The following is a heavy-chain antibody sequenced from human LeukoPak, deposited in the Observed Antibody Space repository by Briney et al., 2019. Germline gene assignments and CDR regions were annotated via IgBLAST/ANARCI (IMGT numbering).Heavy chain of an antibody. Sequence: TGGSLRLSCAASGFTVSSNYMSWVRQAPGKGLEWVSVIYSGGSTYYADSVKGRFTISRDNSKNTLWLEMNNLRTDDTAVYYCAKDRDDYGNDCWGQGVLVTVST. CDR2: IYSGGST. V-gene: IGHV3-53*05. CDR3: AKDRDDYGNDC. J-gene: IGHJ4*02. CDR1: GFTVSSNY. D-gene: IGHD4-17*01.